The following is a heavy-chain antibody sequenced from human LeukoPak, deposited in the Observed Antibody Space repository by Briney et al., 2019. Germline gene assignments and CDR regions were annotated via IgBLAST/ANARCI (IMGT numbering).Heavy chain of an antibody. CDR1: GFSISSSA. V-gene: IGHV3-15*07. D-gene: IGHD4-17*01. CDR2: ISSKSDGGTT. CDR3: ITEPHDYGDFTFGY. Sequence: GGSLRLSCAASGFSISSSAMNWVRQAPGKGLEWVGRISSKSDGGTTDYAAPVKGRFTISRDDSTNTLSLQMSGLKAEDTALYFCITEPHDYGDFTFGYWGQGTLVTVSS. J-gene: IGHJ4*02.